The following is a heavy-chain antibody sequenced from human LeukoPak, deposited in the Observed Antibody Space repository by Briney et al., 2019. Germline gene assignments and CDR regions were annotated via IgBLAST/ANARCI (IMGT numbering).Heavy chain of an antibody. V-gene: IGHV4-39*01. Sequence: SETLSLTCFVSGDSISSTIYYWGWIRQPPGKGLEWIGSIDYSGTTYHNPCLKSRVTISVDTSKNQFSLKLSSVTAADTAVYYCARLVAAAVSFDYWGQGTLVTVSS. CDR1: GDSISSTIYY. D-gene: IGHD6-13*01. CDR2: IDYSGTT. J-gene: IGHJ4*02. CDR3: ARLVAAAVSFDY.